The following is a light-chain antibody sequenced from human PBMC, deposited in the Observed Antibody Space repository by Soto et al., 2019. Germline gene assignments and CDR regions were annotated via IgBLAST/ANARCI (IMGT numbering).Light chain of an antibody. CDR2: SIS. J-gene: IGKJ2*01. CDR3: QQLYTYPHT. Sequence: IQVTQSPSFLSASVGDRVTITCRTSQGVTNSFAWYQQKSGKASRLLIYSISSLKSGVPSRFSGSGSGTEFTLTISSLQPEDFATYYCQQLYTYPHTFGLGTQLEI. V-gene: IGKV1-9*01. CDR1: QGVTNS.